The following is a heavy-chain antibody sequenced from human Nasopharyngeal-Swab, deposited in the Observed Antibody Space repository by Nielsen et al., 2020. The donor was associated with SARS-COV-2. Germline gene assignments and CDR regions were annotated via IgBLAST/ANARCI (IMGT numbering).Heavy chain of an antibody. CDR3: AREYRGYLDY. D-gene: IGHD4-23*01. V-gene: IGHV3-53*01. J-gene: IGHJ4*02. CDR1: GFIVTNNY. CDR2: IYPGGST. Sequence: GESLKISCDASGFIVTNNYMNWVRQAPGKGLEWVSTIYPGGSTYYADSVKGRFSISRDSSTLYLQMDNVRAEDTAFYFCAREYRGYLDYWGQGTLVSVSS.